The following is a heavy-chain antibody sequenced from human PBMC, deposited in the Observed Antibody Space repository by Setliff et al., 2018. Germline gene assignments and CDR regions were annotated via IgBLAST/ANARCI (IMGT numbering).Heavy chain of an antibody. D-gene: IGHD3-3*01. V-gene: IGHV4-59*01. CDR3: ARASLGYDFWSGYYSPELWLDP. CDR2: IYYSGST. CDR1: GGSISTYY. Sequence: SETLSLTCTVSGGSISTYYWTWIRQPPGKALEWIGYIYYSGSTNYNPSLKSRVTISVDTSKNQFSLKLSSVTAADTAVYYCARASLGYDFWSGYYSPELWLDPWGQGTLVTVSS. J-gene: IGHJ5*02.